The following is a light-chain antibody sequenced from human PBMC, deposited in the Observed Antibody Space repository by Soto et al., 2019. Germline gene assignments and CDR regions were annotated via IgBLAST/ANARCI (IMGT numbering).Light chain of an antibody. CDR2: YDT. CDR1: NIGTKS. J-gene: IGLJ2*01. CDR3: QVWDRGSDRVV. V-gene: IGLV3-21*04. Sequence: SYELTQPPSVSVAPGKTARITCGGDNIGTKSVHWYQQKPGQAPVLVIYYDTDRPSGIPERFSGSNSGNTATLTISRVEAGDEADYYCQVWDRGSDRVVFGGGTKLTVL.